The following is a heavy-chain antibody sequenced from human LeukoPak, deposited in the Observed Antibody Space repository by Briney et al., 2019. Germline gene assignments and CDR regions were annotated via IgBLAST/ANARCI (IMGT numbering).Heavy chain of an antibody. J-gene: IGHJ6*02. CDR1: GYSISNGYY. Sequence: SETLSLTCTVSGYSISNGYYWGWSRRPPGKGLEWIGRIYHSGSIYYNPSLKSRVTISVDTSKNQFSLKLSSVTAADTAVYYCAKYTRGRNGMDVWGQGTTVTVSS. V-gene: IGHV4-38-2*02. CDR3: AKYTRGRNGMDV. D-gene: IGHD1-26*01. CDR2: IYHSGSI.